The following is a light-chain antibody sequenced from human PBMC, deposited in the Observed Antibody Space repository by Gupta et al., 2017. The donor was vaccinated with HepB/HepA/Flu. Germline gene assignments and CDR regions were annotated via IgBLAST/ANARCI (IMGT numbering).Light chain of an antibody. CDR2: DVS. V-gene: IGLV2-11*01. CDR1: SSDVGTYNY. Sequence: QSALTQPRSGSGSPGQSVTISCTGTSSDVGTYNYVSWYQQHPGKAPKLMIYDVSKRPSGVPDRFSGSKSGNTASLTISGLQAEDEADYYCCSYAGSYAFWVFGGGTKLTVL. J-gene: IGLJ3*02. CDR3: CSYAGSYAFWV.